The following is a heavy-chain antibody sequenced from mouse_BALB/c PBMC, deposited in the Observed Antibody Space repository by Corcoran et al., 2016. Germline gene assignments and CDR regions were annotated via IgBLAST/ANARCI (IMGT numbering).Heavy chain of an antibody. Sequence: EVQLQQSGAALVKPGASVKLSCTASGFNIKDTYMHWVKQRPEQGLEWIGRIDPANGNTKYDQKFQGKATITADTSSNTAYLQLSSLTSEDTAVYYCARHGSSYPFAYWGQGTLVTVSA. CDR2: IDPANGNT. D-gene: IGHD1-1*01. V-gene: IGHV14-3*02. CDR3: ARHGSSYPFAY. CDR1: GFNIKDTY. J-gene: IGHJ3*01.